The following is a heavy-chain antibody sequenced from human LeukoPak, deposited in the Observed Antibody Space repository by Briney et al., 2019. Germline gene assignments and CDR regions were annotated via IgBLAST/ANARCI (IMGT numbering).Heavy chain of an antibody. CDR1: GGTFSSYA. J-gene: IGHJ4*02. D-gene: IGHD3-22*01. Sequence: SVKVPCKASGGTFSSYAISWVRQAPGQGLEWMGGIIPIFGTANYAQKFQGRVTITADESTSTAYMELSSLRSEDTAVYYCARDGGNHYYHSTASSWDYWGQGTLVTVSS. CDR2: IIPIFGTA. V-gene: IGHV1-69*01. CDR3: ARDGGNHYYHSTASSWDY.